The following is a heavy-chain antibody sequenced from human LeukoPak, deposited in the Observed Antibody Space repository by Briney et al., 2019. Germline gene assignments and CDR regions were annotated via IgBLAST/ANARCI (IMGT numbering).Heavy chain of an antibody. J-gene: IGHJ5*02. CDR3: ARRGDYGDYWFDP. CDR2: IYPADSDT. CDR1: GYSFTSYW. Sequence: GESLKISCKGSGYSFTSYWIGWVRQMPGKGLEWMGIIYPADSDTRYSPPFQGQVTILVDKSMSTAYLQWSNLKASDTAMYYCARRGDYGDYWFDPWGQGTLVTVSS. V-gene: IGHV5-51*01. D-gene: IGHD4-17*01.